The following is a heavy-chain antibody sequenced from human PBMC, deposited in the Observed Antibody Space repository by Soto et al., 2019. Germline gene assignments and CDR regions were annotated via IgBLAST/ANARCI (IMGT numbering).Heavy chain of an antibody. CDR1: GFTFSGYA. D-gene: IGHD3-10*01. CDR3: AKAPSGSGSPYFDY. CDR2: ISVSGVST. V-gene: IGHV3-23*01. Sequence: GGSLRLSCAASGFTFSGYALSWVRQAPGKGLEWVSTISVSGVSTYYADSVKGRFTISRDNSKNTLYLQMNSLRAEDTAVYYCAKAPSGSGSPYFDYWGQGTLVTVSS. J-gene: IGHJ4*02.